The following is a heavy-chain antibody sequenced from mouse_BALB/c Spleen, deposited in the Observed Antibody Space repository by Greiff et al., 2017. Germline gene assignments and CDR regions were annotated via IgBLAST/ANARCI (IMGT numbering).Heavy chain of an antibody. CDR2: ISSGGSYT. CDR3: ARQVGDWFAY. V-gene: IGHV5-6*01. Sequence: DVQLQESGGDLVKPGGSLKLSCAASGFTFSSYGMSWVRQTPDKRLEWVATISSGGSYTYYPDSVKGRFTISRDNAKNTLYLQMSSLKSEDTAMYYCARQVGDWFAYWGQGTLVTVSA. D-gene: IGHD1-1*01. CDR1: GFTFSSYG. J-gene: IGHJ3*01.